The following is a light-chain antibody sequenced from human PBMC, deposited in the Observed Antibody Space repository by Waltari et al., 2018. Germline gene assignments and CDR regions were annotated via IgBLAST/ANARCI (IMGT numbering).Light chain of an antibody. V-gene: IGLV3-25*03. CDR3: QSADDSGNHVL. Sequence: SPGLTQPPSVSVSPGQTAIITCSGSELTDKYIYWFQQKSGQAPVVVIRRNTGRPSGIPERCSASDSGTTGTLVISGVEAEDEADYYCQSADDSGNHVLFGGGTRLTVL. CDR2: RNT. CDR1: ELTDKY. J-gene: IGLJ2*01.